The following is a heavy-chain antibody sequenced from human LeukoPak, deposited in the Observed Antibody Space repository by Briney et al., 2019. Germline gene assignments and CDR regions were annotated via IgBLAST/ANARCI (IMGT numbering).Heavy chain of an antibody. J-gene: IGHJ4*02. Sequence: SETLSLTCTVSGGSISSYYWSWIRQPPGKGLEWIGYIYYSGSTTYNPSLKSRVTISVDTSKNQFSLKLSSVTAADTAVYSCARSSSRWYSHFDYWGQGTLVTVSS. CDR2: IYYSGST. CDR1: GGSISSYY. V-gene: IGHV4-59*01. CDR3: ARSSSRWYSHFDY. D-gene: IGHD6-13*01.